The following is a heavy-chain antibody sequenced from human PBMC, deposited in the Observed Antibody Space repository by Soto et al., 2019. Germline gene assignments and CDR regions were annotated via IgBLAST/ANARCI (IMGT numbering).Heavy chain of an antibody. D-gene: IGHD2-21*02. Sequence: QLQLQESGPGLVKPSETLSLTCTVSGGSVSSSSYFWGWIRQPPGKGLEWIGSIYYSGSTYYNPYLKSRVTLSLDTSTNQFSLKLSSVTAADTAVYYCARHPSDFWFDPWCQGTLVTVSS. CDR1: GGSVSSSSYF. J-gene: IGHJ5*02. V-gene: IGHV4-39*01. CDR2: IYYSGST. CDR3: ARHPSDFWFDP.